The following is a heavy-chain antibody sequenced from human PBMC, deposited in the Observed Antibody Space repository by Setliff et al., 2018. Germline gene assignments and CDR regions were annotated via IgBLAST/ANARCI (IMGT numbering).Heavy chain of an antibody. V-gene: IGHV1-69*05. CDR3: ARESGVGATFDAFDI. D-gene: IGHD1-26*01. J-gene: IGHJ3*02. CDR1: GGTFSSYA. Sequence: SVKVSCKASGGTFSSYAISWVRQAPGQGLEWMGGIIPIFGTANYAQKFQGRVTITTDESTSTAYMELSSLRSEDTAVYYCARESGVGATFDAFDIWGQGTMVTVSS. CDR2: IIPIFGTA.